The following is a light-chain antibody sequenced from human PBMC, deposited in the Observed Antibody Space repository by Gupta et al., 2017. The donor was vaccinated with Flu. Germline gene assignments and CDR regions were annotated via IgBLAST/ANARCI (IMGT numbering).Light chain of an antibody. CDR1: QSVSNYY. J-gene: IGKJ2*01. Sequence: EIMFTQSPRTLSLSPGERATLSCRASQSVSNYYLAWYQQKPGPAPRLLIDGATTKASGIPSRFSGSGSGTDFTLTISRQEHEDLAVYYCQQYGSSMYTFGQGTKLEIK. CDR2: GAT. CDR3: QQYGSSMYT. V-gene: IGKV3-20*01.